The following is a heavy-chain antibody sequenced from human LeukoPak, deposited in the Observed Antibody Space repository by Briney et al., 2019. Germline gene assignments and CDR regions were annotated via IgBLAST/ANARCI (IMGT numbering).Heavy chain of an antibody. CDR2: INHSGST. CDR3: ASRSAEWFWSGYYSGEGVSSY. Sequence: PSETLSLTCAVYGGSFSGYYWSWIRQPPGKGLEWIGEINHSGSTNYNPSLKSRVTISVDTSKNQFSLKLSSVTAADTAVYYCASRSAEWFWSGYYSGEGVSSYWGQGTLVTVSS. J-gene: IGHJ4*02. D-gene: IGHD3-3*01. V-gene: IGHV4-34*01. CDR1: GGSFSGYY.